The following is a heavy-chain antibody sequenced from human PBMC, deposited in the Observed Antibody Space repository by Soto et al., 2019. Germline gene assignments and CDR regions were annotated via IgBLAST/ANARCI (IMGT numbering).Heavy chain of an antibody. J-gene: IGHJ6*02. D-gene: IGHD2-21*01. CDR3: ARSEDWAKYYYYGMDV. CDR2: INAYNGNT. CDR1: GYTFTSYG. V-gene: IGHV1-18*01. Sequence: GASVKVSCKASGYTFTSYGISWVRQAPGQGLEWMGWINAYNGNTNYAQKLQGRVTMTTDTSTSTAYMELRSLRSDDTAVYYCARSEDWAKYYYYGMDVWGQGTTVTVSS.